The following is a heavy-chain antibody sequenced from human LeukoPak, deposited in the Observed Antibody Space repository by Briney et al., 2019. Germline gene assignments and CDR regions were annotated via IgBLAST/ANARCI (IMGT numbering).Heavy chain of an antibody. CDR1: GFTFTSYG. V-gene: IGHV1-18*01. J-gene: IGHJ6*03. Sequence: ASVRLSCTASGFTFTSYGISWVRQAPGQGLEWMGWISAYNGNTNYAQKLQGRVTMSTDTSTSTAYMELRSLRTDDTAVYYCASTYCSSTSCYNYYMDVWGKGTTVTVSS. D-gene: IGHD2-2*02. CDR2: ISAYNGNT. CDR3: ASTYCSSTSCYNYYMDV.